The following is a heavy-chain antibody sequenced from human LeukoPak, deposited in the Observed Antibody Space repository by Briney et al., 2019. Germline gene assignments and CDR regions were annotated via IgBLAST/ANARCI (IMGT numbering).Heavy chain of an antibody. J-gene: IGHJ4*02. CDR1: GDSVSSNSAT. CDR3: ARYVTSGRSFDS. CDR2: TYYRSKWYN. V-gene: IGHV6-1*01. D-gene: IGHD2/OR15-2a*01. Sequence: SQTLSLTCAISGDSVSSNSATWNWFRQSPSRGLECLGRTYYRSKWYNDYAIPVKSRITINPDTSKNQFSLQLNSVTPEDTAVYYCARYVTSGRSFDSWGQGTLVTVSS.